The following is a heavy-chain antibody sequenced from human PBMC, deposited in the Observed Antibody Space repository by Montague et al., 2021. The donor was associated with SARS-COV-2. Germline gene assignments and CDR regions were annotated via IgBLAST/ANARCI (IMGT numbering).Heavy chain of an antibody. J-gene: IGHJ4*02. CDR2: IYYSGST. Sequence: LSLPCTVSGGSISSSSYYWGWIRQPPGKGLEWIGTIYYSGSTYYNPSLKSRVTISVDTSKNQFSLKLSSVTAADTAVYYCARGWFSPMLVVVIRGPFDYWGQGALVTVSS. CDR1: GGSISSSSYY. CDR3: ARGWFSPMLVVVIRGPFDY. V-gene: IGHV4-39*07. D-gene: IGHD3-22*01.